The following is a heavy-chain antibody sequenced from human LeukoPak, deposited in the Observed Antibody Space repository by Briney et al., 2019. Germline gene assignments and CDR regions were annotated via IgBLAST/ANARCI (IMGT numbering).Heavy chain of an antibody. Sequence: PSETLSLTCTVSGGSISSGSFYWSWIRQPAGKGLEWIGRIYTSGSTNYNPSLKSRVTMSVDTSKNQFSLKLSSVTAADTAVYYCARVLPPGYSSSLESYYYYMDVWGKGTTVTISS. V-gene: IGHV4-61*02. CDR2: IYTSGST. J-gene: IGHJ6*03. CDR3: ARVLPPGYSSSLESYYYYMDV. D-gene: IGHD6-13*01. CDR1: GGSISSGSFY.